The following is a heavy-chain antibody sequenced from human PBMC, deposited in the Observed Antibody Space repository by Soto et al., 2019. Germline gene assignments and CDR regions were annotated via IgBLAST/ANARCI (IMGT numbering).Heavy chain of an antibody. CDR3: AREETAWPLAYGLDV. J-gene: IGHJ6*02. V-gene: IGHV3-21*01. Sequence: GGSLRLSCAASGFTFSSYSMNWVRQAPGKGLEWVSSISSSSSYIYYADSVKGRFTISRDNAKNSLYLQMNNLRAEDTAVYYCAREETAWPLAYGLDVWGQGTTVTVSS. CDR1: GFTFSSYS. D-gene: IGHD2-21*02. CDR2: ISSSSSYI.